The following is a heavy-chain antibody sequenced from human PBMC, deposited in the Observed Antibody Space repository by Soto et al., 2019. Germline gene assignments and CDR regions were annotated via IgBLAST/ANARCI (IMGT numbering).Heavy chain of an antibody. Sequence: ASVKVSCKVSGYTLTELSMHWVRQAPGKGLEWMGGFDPEDGETIYAQKFQGRVTMTEDTSTDTAYMELSSLRSEDTAVYYCATGGMVVAATSYYYYGMDVWGQGTTVTVSS. CDR2: FDPEDGET. V-gene: IGHV1-24*01. J-gene: IGHJ6*02. D-gene: IGHD2-15*01. CDR3: ATGGMVVAATSYYYYGMDV. CDR1: GYTLTELS.